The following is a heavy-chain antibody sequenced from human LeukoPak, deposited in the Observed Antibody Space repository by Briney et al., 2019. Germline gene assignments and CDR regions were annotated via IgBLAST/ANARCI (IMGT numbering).Heavy chain of an antibody. CDR1: GFSPSTRGVG. V-gene: IGHV2-5*02. Sequence: SGPTLVNPPQTLTLTCTFSGFSPSTRGVGVGWIRQPPGKALEWLSLIYWDDDKRYSPSLKSRLTITKDTSKTQVVLTMTNMDPVDTATYYCAQVGDYYDSSGYYYGSYFDYWGQGTLVTVSS. J-gene: IGHJ4*02. CDR3: AQVGDYYDSSGYYYGSYFDY. CDR2: IYWDDDK. D-gene: IGHD3-22*01.